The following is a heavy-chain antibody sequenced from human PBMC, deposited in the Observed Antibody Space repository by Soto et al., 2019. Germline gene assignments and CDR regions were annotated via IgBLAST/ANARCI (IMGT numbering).Heavy chain of an antibody. CDR3: AREGALLYGGNPDYYDTLDV. Sequence: SETLSLTRALYGGAISGFYWGWVRPAPGKGLVWIGLIYYSDITDYNPSLKGRVAISMDTSKNQFSLSLTSVTAADTAVYYCAREGALLYGGNPDYYDTLDVWGQGTTVTVSS. CDR1: GGAISGFY. D-gene: IGHD2-15*01. J-gene: IGHJ6*02. CDR2: IYYSDIT. V-gene: IGHV4-30-4*01.